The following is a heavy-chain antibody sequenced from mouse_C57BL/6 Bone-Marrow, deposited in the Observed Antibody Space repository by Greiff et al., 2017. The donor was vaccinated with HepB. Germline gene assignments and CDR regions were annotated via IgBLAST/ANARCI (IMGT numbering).Heavy chain of an antibody. D-gene: IGHD3-1*01. CDR3: AQRRALYYFDY. CDR1: GFSLSTSGMC. Sequence: QVTLKVSGPGILQSSQPLSLTCSFSGFSLSTSGMCVSWIRQPSGKGLEWLAHIYWDDDKRYNPSLMRRLTISKDTSRNQVFLNITSVDTADTATYCCAQRRALYYFDYWRQGTPHPVSS. CDR2: IYWDDDK. V-gene: IGHV8-12*01. J-gene: IGHJ2*01.